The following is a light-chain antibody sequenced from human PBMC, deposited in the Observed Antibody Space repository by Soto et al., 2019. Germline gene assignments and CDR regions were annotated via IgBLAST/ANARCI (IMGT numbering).Light chain of an antibody. V-gene: IGKV3-20*01. Sequence: VLTQSPGTLSLSPGERATLSCRSSESVSSNYLAWYQQKPDQAPRLVIYVVSGRATGIPDRFSGSGSGTDFTLTISRLEPEDSAVYYCQQYGISPTFGQGTKVEIK. CDR3: QQYGISPT. CDR2: VVS. CDR1: ESVSSNY. J-gene: IGKJ1*01.